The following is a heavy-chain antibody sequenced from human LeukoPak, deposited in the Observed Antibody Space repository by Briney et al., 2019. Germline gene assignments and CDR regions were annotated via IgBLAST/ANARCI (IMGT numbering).Heavy chain of an antibody. Sequence: SQTLSLTCTVSGGSISSGGYYWSWIRQHPGKGLEWIGYIYYSSSTDYNPSLKSRFTMSVDTTKNQFSLKLSSVTAADTGVYYCASADYDMAFDIWGKGTMVTVSS. CDR2: IYYSSST. CDR3: ASADYDMAFDI. V-gene: IGHV4-31*03. D-gene: IGHD3-9*01. CDR1: GGSISSGGYY. J-gene: IGHJ3*02.